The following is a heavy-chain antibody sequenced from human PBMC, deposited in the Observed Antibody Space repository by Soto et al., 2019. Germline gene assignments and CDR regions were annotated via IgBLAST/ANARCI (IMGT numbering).Heavy chain of an antibody. CDR2: ISSSSSTI. Sequence: GGSLRLSCVGSGFTFSSYGMNWVRQAPGKGLEWVSYISSSSSTIYYADSVKGRFTISRDNAKNSLYLQMNSLRAEDTAVYYCARAGAYSGYHFDYWGQGTLVTVSS. CDR3: ARAGAYSGYHFDY. CDR1: GFTFSSYG. V-gene: IGHV3-48*01. J-gene: IGHJ4*02. D-gene: IGHD5-12*01.